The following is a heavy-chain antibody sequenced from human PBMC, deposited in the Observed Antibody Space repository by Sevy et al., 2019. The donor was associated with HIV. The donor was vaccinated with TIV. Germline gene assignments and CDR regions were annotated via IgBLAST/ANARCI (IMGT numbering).Heavy chain of an antibody. CDR2: ISGNTENI. D-gene: IGHD6-19*01. CDR3: AKRGEIQDSGWPLEC. V-gene: IGHV3-23*01. Sequence: GGSLRLSCAASGFTFGDYAMTWVRQAPGKGLEWVSSISGNTENIQQADSVKGRFTISRDNSKNTRYLQMNSLRGDDTAVYYCAKRGEIQDSGWPLECWGQRTLVTVSS. CDR1: GFTFGDYA. J-gene: IGHJ4*02.